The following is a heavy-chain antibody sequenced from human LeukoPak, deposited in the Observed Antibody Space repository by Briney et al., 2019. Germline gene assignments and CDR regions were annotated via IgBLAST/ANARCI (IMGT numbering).Heavy chain of an antibody. V-gene: IGHV4-38-2*02. Sequence: PSETLSLTCTVSGYSISSGYYWGWIRQPPGKGLEWIGSIYYSGSTYYNPSLKSRVTISVDTSKNQFSLKLSSVTAADTAVYYCARDGGIVRYYYDSSGDWWFDPWGQGTLVTVSS. CDR3: ARDGGIVRYYYDSSGDWWFDP. CDR2: IYYSGST. D-gene: IGHD3-22*01. J-gene: IGHJ5*02. CDR1: GYSISSGYY.